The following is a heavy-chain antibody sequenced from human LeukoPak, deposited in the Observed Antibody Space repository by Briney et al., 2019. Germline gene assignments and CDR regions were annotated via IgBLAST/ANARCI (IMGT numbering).Heavy chain of an antibody. CDR2: IYYSGST. CDR1: GGSISSYY. CDR3: ARSSGWYLDYYYMDV. J-gene: IGHJ6*03. D-gene: IGHD6-19*01. V-gene: IGHV4-59*01. Sequence: SETLSLTCTVSGGSISSYYWSWIRQPPGKGLEWIGYIYYSGSTNCNPSLKSRVTISVDTSKNQFSLKLSSVTAADTAVYYCARSSGWYLDYYYMDVWGKGTTVTVSS.